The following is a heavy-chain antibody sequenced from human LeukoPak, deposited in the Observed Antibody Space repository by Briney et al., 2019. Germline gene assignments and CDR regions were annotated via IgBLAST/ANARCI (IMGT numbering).Heavy chain of an antibody. CDR2: ISPYNGNT. D-gene: IGHD3-10*01. V-gene: IGHV1-18*01. Sequence: ASVKVSCKTSGYAFSSHSMNWVRQAPGQGLEWLGWISPYNGNTKYAQKIQGRATMSTDTSTSTAYLELRSLRSDDTAVYYCARGEYDLLGDYWGQGTLVTVSS. CDR3: ARGEYDLLGDY. J-gene: IGHJ4*02. CDR1: GYAFSSHS.